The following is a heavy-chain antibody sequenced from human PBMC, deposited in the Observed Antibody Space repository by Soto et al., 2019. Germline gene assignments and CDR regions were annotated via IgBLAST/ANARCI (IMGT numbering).Heavy chain of an antibody. J-gene: IGHJ6*02. CDR3: ARGKGMEENYYYYDMDI. V-gene: IGHV1-3*01. Sequence: ASVKVSCKASGYTFSTYAMHWVRQAPGQSLEWMGWINGGTGQTRYSQRFQDRVTITRDTSASTAYMELTSLTSEDTAVYYCARGKGMEENYYYYDMDIWGQGTTVTVSS. CDR1: GYTFSTYA. CDR2: INGGTGQT. D-gene: IGHD1-1*01.